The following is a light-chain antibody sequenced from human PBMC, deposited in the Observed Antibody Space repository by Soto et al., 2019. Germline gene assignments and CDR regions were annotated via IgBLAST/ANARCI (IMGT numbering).Light chain of an antibody. CDR3: QTWGTGIHV. CDR2: LNSDGSH. CDR1: SVHSSAA. V-gene: IGLV4-69*01. J-gene: IGLJ1*01. Sequence: QPVLTQSPSASASLGASVTFTCTLSSVHSSAAIAWHQQQPEKGTRYLIKLNSDGSHSKGDGIPDRVSGSSSGAERYLTISSLQSEAEDDYYCQTWGTGIHVFGTGTKVTVL.